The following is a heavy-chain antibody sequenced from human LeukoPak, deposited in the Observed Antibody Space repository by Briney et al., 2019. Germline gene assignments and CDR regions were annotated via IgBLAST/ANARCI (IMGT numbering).Heavy chain of an antibody. V-gene: IGHV3-48*04. Sequence: PGGSLRLSCAASGFTFSSYSMNWVRQAPGKGLEWVSYISSSSSTIYYADSVKGRFTISRDNAKNSLYLQMNSLRAEDTAVYYCARDQSGYSGYDSYYFDYWGQGTLVTVSS. CDR3: ARDQSGYSGYDSYYFDY. CDR2: ISSSSSTI. CDR1: GFTFSSYS. D-gene: IGHD5-12*01. J-gene: IGHJ4*02.